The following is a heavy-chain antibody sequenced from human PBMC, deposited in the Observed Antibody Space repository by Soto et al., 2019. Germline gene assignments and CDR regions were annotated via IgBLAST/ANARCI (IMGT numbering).Heavy chain of an antibody. V-gene: IGHV3-23*01. CDR1: GFTFAYYC. CDR2: ISGGGSST. CDR3: AKAYGSGPPNLHYGMDV. Sequence: GGSLRLSCAASGFTFAYYCMHWVRQAPGKGLEWVSAISGGGSSTYYADSVKGRFTISRDNSKNTVYMQMNSLRAEDTAVYSCAKAYGSGPPNLHYGMDVRGQGTTVTVSS. J-gene: IGHJ6*02. D-gene: IGHD3-10*01.